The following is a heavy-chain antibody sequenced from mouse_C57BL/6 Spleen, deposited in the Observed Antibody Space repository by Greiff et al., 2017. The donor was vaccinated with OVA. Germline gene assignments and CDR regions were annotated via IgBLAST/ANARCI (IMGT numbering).Heavy chain of an antibody. V-gene: IGHV5-4*01. D-gene: IGHD1-1*01. CDR1: GFTFSSYA. CDR3: ARDGSSYGGYFDY. J-gene: IGHJ2*01. CDR2: ISDGGSYT. Sequence: EVKLVESGGGLVKPGGSLKLSCAASGFTFSSYAMSWVRQTPEKRLEWVATISDGGSYTYYPDNVKGRFTISRDNAKNNLYLQMSHLKSEDTAMYYCARDGSSYGGYFDYWGQGTTLTVSS.